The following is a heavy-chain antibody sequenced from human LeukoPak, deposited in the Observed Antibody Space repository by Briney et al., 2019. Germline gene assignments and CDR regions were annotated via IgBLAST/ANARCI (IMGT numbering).Heavy chain of an antibody. CDR2: ISGYNGKT. CDR1: GYTFNTYG. CDR3: ARGGGLLRYFDWLATGGAFDI. D-gene: IGHD3-9*01. J-gene: IGHJ3*02. Sequence: ASVKVSCKASGYTFNTYGITWVRQAPGQGLEWMGWISGYNGKTKYAQKLQGRVTMTTDTSTSTAYMELRSLRSDDTAVYYCARGGGLLRYFDWLATGGAFDIWGQGTMVTVSS. V-gene: IGHV1-18*01.